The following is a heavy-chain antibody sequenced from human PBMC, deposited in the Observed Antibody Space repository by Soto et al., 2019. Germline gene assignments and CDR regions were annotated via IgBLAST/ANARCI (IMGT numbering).Heavy chain of an antibody. J-gene: IGHJ6*02. CDR1: GFSLSTSGVG. Sequence: QITLKESGPTLVKPTQTLTLTCTFSGFSLSTSGVGVGWIRQPPGKALEWLALIYWDDDKRYSPSLKSRLTITKDTSKNQVVLTMTNMDPVDTATYYCAHSPIIRGINYYYYGMDVWGQGTTVTVSS. D-gene: IGHD3-10*01. V-gene: IGHV2-5*02. CDR3: AHSPIIRGINYYYYGMDV. CDR2: IYWDDDK.